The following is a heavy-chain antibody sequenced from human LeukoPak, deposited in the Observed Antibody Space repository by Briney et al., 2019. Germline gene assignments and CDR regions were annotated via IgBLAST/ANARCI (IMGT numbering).Heavy chain of an antibody. CDR1: GFTFSSYW. CDR3: ATLSTADY. CDR2: ISTNGDST. Sequence: GGSLRLSCAASGFTFSSYWMHWVRQAPGKGLEYVSAISTNGDSTYYADSVKGRFTISRDNSKNTLYLQMNSLRAEDTAVYYCATLSTADYWGQGTLVTVSS. V-gene: IGHV3-64*02. D-gene: IGHD2/OR15-2a*01. J-gene: IGHJ4*02.